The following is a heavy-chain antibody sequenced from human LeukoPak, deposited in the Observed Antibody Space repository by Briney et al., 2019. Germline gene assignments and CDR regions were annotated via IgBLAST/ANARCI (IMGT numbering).Heavy chain of an antibody. D-gene: IGHD3-10*01. J-gene: IGHJ4*02. V-gene: IGHV3-30-3*01. CDR3: ARDRVLRGSHYLDY. CDR1: GFTFSSYA. Sequence: GGSLRLSCAASGFTFSSYAMHWVRQAPGKGLEWVAVISYDGSNKYYADSVKGRFTISRDNSKNTLYLQMNSLRAEDTAVYYCARDRVLRGSHYLDYWGQGTLVTVSS. CDR2: ISYDGSNK.